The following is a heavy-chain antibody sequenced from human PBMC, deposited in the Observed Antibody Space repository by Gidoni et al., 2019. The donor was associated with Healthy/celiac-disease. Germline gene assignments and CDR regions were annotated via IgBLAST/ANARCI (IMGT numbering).Heavy chain of an antibody. CDR2: IIPILGIA. V-gene: IGHV1-69*02. CDR1: GGTVSSYT. D-gene: IGHD2-2*01. CDR3: ARAHCSSTSCLEAY. J-gene: IGHJ4*02. Sequence: QVQLVQSGAEVKKPGSSVQVSCKASGGTVSSYTIGWVRQAPGQGLEWMGRIIPILGIASYAQKFQGGVTITADKSTSTAYMELSSLGSEDTAVYYCARAHCSSTSCLEAYWGQGTLVTVSS.